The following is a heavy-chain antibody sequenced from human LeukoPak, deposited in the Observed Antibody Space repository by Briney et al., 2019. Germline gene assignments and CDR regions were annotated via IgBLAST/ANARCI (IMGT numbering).Heavy chain of an antibody. CDR3: ARDPGVTVRGSRRGYDGNYYYMDV. Sequence: PSETGSLTCTVYGGSISSGSYCWGWIRQPAGKGLEWIGHIHTSGNTNYNSSLKSRVTISVDTSKNQFSLKLSSVTAADTAVYYCARDPGVTVRGSRRGYDGNYYYMDVWGKGTTVTISS. V-gene: IGHV4-61*09. D-gene: IGHD3-10*01. J-gene: IGHJ6*03. CDR1: GGSISSGSYC. CDR2: IHTSGNT.